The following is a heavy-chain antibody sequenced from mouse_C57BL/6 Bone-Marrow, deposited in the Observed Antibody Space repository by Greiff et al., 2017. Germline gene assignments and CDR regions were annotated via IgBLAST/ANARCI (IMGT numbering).Heavy chain of an antibody. CDR3: ARGYYGSSYGRYFDV. J-gene: IGHJ1*03. D-gene: IGHD1-1*01. Sequence: EVKLQESGPGLAKPSQTLSLTCSVTGYSITSDYWNWIRKFPGNKLEYMGYISYSGSTYYNPSLKSRISITRDTSKNQYYLQLNSVTTEDTATYYCARGYYGSSYGRYFDVWGTGTTVTVSS. CDR2: ISYSGST. V-gene: IGHV3-8*01. CDR1: GYSITSDY.